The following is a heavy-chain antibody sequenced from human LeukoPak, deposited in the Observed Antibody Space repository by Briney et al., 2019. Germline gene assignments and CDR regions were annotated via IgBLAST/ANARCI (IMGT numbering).Heavy chain of an antibody. CDR2: INHSGST. CDR1: GGSFSAYY. Sequence: SETLSLTCAVYGGSFSAYYWSWIRQPPGKGLEWIGEINHSGSTNYNPSLKSRVTISVDTSKKQFSLKLSSVTAADTAVYFCASSSTTWSYWGQGTLVTVSS. V-gene: IGHV4-34*01. CDR3: ASSSTTWSY. D-gene: IGHD2-2*01. J-gene: IGHJ4*02.